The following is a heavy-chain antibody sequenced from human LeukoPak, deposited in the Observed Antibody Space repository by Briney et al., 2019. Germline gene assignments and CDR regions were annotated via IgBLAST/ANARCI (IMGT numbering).Heavy chain of an antibody. CDR2: INQDGGEI. D-gene: IGHD3-10*01. Sequence: GGSLRLSCAASGFTFSSYAMTWVRQAPGKGLEWVASINQDGGEIHYVDSVKGRFTISRDNAKNSLYLQMNSLTAEDTAVHYCVRAHHPGGWFDPWGQGTLVTVSS. V-gene: IGHV3-7*04. CDR1: GFTFSSYA. J-gene: IGHJ5*02. CDR3: VRAHHPGGWFDP.